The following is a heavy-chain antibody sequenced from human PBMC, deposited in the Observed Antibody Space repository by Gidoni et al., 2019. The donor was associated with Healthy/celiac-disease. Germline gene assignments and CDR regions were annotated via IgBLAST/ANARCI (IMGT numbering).Heavy chain of an antibody. D-gene: IGHD3-10*01. Sequence: VQLVSSGGCSVQPGGSLRLSCAASGFIFSSYSVNWFRQAPGKGLAWVSYISSSSSTIYYADSVKGRFTISRDNAKNSLYLQMNNLRDEDTAVYYCARDGLYNYGSESYYKRFDYWGQGTLVTVSS. CDR1: GFIFSSYS. CDR3: ARDGLYNYGSESYYKRFDY. J-gene: IGHJ4*02. V-gene: IGHV3-48*02. CDR2: ISSSSSTI.